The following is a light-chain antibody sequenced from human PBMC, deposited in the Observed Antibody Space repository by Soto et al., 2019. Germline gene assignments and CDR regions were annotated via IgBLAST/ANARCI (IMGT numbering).Light chain of an antibody. CDR3: CSYAGSYTVV. V-gene: IGLV2-11*01. CDR1: SSDVGVYNF. J-gene: IGLJ2*01. CDR2: DVN. Sequence: QSVLTQPRSVSGSPGQSVTISCTGTSSDVGVYNFVSWYQQHPGKAPKLMIYDVNKRPSGVPDRFSGSKSGNTASLAISGLQAEDEADYYCCSYAGSYTVVFGGGTKVTVL.